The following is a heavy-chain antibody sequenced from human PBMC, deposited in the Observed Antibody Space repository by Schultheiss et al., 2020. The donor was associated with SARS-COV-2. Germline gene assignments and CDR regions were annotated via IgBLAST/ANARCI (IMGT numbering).Heavy chain of an antibody. CDR2: IYYSGST. CDR1: GGSISSYY. V-gene: IGHV4-59*01. Sequence: SETLSLTCTVSGGSISSYYWSWIRQPPGKGLEWIGYIYYSGSTNYNPSLKSRVTISVDTSKNQFSLKLSSVTAADTAVYYCARGLGYCSNTSCYDAFDIWGQGTMVTVSS. D-gene: IGHD2-2*01. J-gene: IGHJ3*02. CDR3: ARGLGYCSNTSCYDAFDI.